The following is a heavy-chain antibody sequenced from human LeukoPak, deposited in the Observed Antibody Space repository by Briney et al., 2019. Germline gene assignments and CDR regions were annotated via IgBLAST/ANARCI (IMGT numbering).Heavy chain of an antibody. CDR3: ASRPADSTWYGVFDY. CDR2: VFYPGST. J-gene: IGHJ4*02. D-gene: IGHD6-13*01. V-gene: IGHV4-59*11. CDR1: GGSINSHY. Sequence: SETLSLTCTVSGGSINSHYWSWIRQPPGKGLEWIGYVFYPGSTNYNPSLKSRVAMSLDTSRDQFSLRLTSVTAADTAIYYCASRPADSTWYGVFDYWSQGTLVTVSS.